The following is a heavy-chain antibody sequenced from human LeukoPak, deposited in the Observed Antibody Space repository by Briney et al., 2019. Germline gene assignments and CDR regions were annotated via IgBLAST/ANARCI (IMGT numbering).Heavy chain of an antibody. CDR3: ARATYSSSWYSVDI. CDR2: ISSNGGST. J-gene: IGHJ3*02. CDR1: GFTFSSYA. D-gene: IGHD6-13*01. V-gene: IGHV3-64*01. Sequence: PGGSLRLSCAASGFTFSSYAMHWVRQAPGKGLEYGSAISSNGGSTYYANSVKGRFTISRDNSKNTLYLQMGSLRAEDMAVYYCARATYSSSWYSVDIWGQGTMVTVSS.